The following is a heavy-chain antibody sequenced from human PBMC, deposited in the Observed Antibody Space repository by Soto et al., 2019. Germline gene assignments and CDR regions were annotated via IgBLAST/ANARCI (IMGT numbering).Heavy chain of an antibody. CDR2: IYYSGST. V-gene: IGHV4-59*01. J-gene: IGHJ4*02. CDR1: GGSISSYY. Sequence: SETLSLTCTVSGGSISSYYWSWIRQPPGKGLEWIGYIYYSGSTNYNTSLNSRVTLSVYTPKTQSSLKLSSVTVADRAVYYWARYRGVANWFFDYGGRGALVT. D-gene: IGHD7-27*01. CDR3: ARYRGVANWFFDY.